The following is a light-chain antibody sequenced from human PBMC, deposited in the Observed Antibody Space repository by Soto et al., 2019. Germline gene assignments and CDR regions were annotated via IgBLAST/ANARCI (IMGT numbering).Light chain of an antibody. V-gene: IGLV2-8*01. CDR1: SSDVGGYNY. CDR3: SSYAGSNNPYV. CDR2: EVS. Sequence: QSALTQPPSASGSPGQSVTISCTGTSSDVGGYNYVSWYQQHPGKAPKLMIYEVSKRPSGVPDRFSGSKSGNTASLTVSGLQAEAEADYYCSSYAGSNNPYVFGTGTKLTV. J-gene: IGLJ1*01.